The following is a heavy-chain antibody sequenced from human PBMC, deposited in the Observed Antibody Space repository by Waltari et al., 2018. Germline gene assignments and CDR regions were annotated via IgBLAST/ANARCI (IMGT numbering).Heavy chain of an antibody. V-gene: IGHV3-74*01. J-gene: IGHJ4*02. D-gene: IGHD2-15*01. Sequence: EVQVVESGGGLVQPGGSLRLSCAASRFTVSSYWMHWVRQAQGKGLVWVSRINPDVNTINYAGSVRGRFTISRDSARNTLYLQMNSLRADDTAVYYCVRDFGGNLDSWGQGTLVTVSS. CDR3: VRDFGGNLDS. CDR1: RFTVSSYW. CDR2: INPDVNTI.